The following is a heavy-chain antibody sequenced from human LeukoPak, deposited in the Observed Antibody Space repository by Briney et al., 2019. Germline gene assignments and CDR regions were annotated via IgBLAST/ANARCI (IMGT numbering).Heavy chain of an antibody. J-gene: IGHJ3*02. CDR3: ARVTTGFFGLGAFDI. CDR2: IYYSGST. V-gene: IGHV4-39*07. CDR1: GGSISSSSYY. D-gene: IGHD3-3*01. Sequence: SETLSLTCTVSGGSISSSSYYWGWIRQPPGKGLEWIGSIYYSGSTYYNPSLKSRVTISVDTSKNQFSLKLSSVTAADTAVYYCARVTTGFFGLGAFDIWGQGTMVTVSS.